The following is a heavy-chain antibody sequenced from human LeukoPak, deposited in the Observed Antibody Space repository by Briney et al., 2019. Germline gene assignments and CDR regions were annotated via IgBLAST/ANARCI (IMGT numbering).Heavy chain of an antibody. J-gene: IGHJ5*02. CDR2: IYSGGST. Sequence: GGSLRLSCAASGFTVSSNYMSWVRQAPGKGLEWVSVIYSGGSTYYADSVKGRFTISRDNSKNTLYLQMNSLRAEDTAVYYCARATVYGSWFDPWGQGTLVTVSS. V-gene: IGHV3-53*05. CDR3: ARATVYGSWFDP. D-gene: IGHD4-11*01. CDR1: GFTVSSNY.